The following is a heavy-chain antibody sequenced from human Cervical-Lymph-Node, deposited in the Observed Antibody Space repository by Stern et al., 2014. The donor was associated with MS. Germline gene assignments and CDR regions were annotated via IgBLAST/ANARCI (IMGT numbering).Heavy chain of an antibody. J-gene: IGHJ4*02. D-gene: IGHD5-18*01. Sequence: QVQLQQWGAGLLKPSETLSLTCAVYGGSFSDHYWSWIRQPPGKGLEWIGEISHDGRAKYISSLQSRVTISVDASKNQFLLSLFSVTAADTATYYCATQGGFTYGGWGQGTLVTVSS. CDR3: ATQGGFTYGG. CDR1: GGSFSDHY. V-gene: IGHV4-34*01. CDR2: ISHDGRA.